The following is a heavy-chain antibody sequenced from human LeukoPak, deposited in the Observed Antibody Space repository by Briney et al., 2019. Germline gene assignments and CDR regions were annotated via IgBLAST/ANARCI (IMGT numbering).Heavy chain of an antibody. CDR3: ARVFQPYVEYPRGEAFDI. D-gene: IGHD3-10*01. V-gene: IGHV4-59*01. J-gene: IGHJ3*02. CDR2: IYYSGST. CDR1: GGSISSYY. Sequence: SETLSLTCTVSGGSISSYYWSWIRQPPGKGLEWIGYIYYSGSTNYNPSLKSRVTISVDTSKNQFSLKLSSVTAADTAVYYCARVFQPYVEYPRGEAFDIWGQGTMVTVSS.